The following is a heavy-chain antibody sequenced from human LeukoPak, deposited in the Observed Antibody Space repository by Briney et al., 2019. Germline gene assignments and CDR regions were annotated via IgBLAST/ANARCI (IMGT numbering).Heavy chain of an antibody. CDR2: ISYDGSNK. CDR1: GFTFSSYA. V-gene: IGHV3-30*04. J-gene: IGHJ5*02. Sequence: GSLRLSCAASGFTFSSYAMHWVRQAPGKGLEWVAVISYDGSNKKYADSVKGRFTISRDNSKNTLYLQMNTLRVDDTAVYYCARDQSYDGSGYYYNWFDPWGQGTLVTVSS. D-gene: IGHD3-22*01. CDR3: ARDQSYDGSGYYYNWFDP.